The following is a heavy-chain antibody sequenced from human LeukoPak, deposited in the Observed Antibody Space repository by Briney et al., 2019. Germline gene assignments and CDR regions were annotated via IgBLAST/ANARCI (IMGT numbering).Heavy chain of an antibody. CDR2: IYGGGST. Sequence: GGSLRLSCAASGFTVSSNYMSWVRQAPGKGLELVSVIYGGGSTYYADSVKGRFTISRDNSKNTLYLQMNSLRAEDTAVYYCARDIAAAPRGSYYYGMDVWGQGTTVTVSS. D-gene: IGHD6-13*01. J-gene: IGHJ6*02. CDR3: ARDIAAAPRGSYYYGMDV. CDR1: GFTVSSNY. V-gene: IGHV3-66*01.